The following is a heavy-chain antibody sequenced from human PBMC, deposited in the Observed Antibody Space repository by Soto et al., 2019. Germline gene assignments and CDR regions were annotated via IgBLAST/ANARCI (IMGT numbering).Heavy chain of an antibody. CDR2: ISYDGSNK. V-gene: IGHV3-30*18. D-gene: IGHD6-13*01. CDR1: GFTFSSYG. Sequence: QVQLVESGGGVVQPGRSLRLSCAASGFTFSSYGMHWVRQAPGKGLEWVAVISYDGSNKYYADSVKGRFTISRDNSKNTLDLQMNSLRAEDTAVYYCAKDHRGSVAAATIGDYYYYGMDVWGQGTTVTVSS. J-gene: IGHJ6*02. CDR3: AKDHRGSVAAATIGDYYYYGMDV.